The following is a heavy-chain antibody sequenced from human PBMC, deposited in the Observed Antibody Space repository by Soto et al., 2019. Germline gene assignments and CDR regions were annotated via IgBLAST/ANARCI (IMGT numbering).Heavy chain of an antibody. CDR1: GFTFSAFW. J-gene: IGHJ3*01. Sequence: EVQLVESGGGLVQPGESLRLSCAASGFTFSAFWMTWLRQAPGKGLEWVANIKRDGTVTHYGDSVEGRCTLSRDNAQNSLFLQLNSLRPEDTAMYYCARDLSPPGESFYDAFDVWGQGTFVTVSS. V-gene: IGHV3-7*04. D-gene: IGHD2-21*01. CDR2: IKRDGTVT. CDR3: ARDLSPPGESFYDAFDV.